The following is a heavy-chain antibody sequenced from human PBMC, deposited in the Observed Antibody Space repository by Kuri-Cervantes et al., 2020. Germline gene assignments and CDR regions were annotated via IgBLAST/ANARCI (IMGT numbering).Heavy chain of an antibody. CDR3: ARDTDSGYEY. D-gene: IGHD5-12*01. Sequence: SVKVSCKASGGTFSSYAISWVRQAPGQGLEWMGGIIPIFGTANYAQKFQGRVTMTTDTSTSTAYMELRSLRSDDTAVYYCARDTDSGYEYWGQGTRVTVSS. CDR1: GGTFSSYA. CDR2: IIPIFGTA. V-gene: IGHV1-69*05. J-gene: IGHJ4*02.